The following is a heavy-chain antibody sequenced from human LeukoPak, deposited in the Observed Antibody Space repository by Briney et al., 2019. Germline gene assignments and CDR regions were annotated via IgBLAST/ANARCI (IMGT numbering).Heavy chain of an antibody. J-gene: IGHJ4*02. D-gene: IGHD2-8*01. Sequence: ASVKVSCKASGYTFTSYYMHWVRQAPGQGLEWVGIINPGGGRTSYAQTVQGRFTVTRDTATSTVYMELNSLRSEDTAVYYCARDPVGYCTNGVCPNLDYWGQGTLVTVSS. CDR3: ARDPVGYCTNGVCPNLDY. CDR2: INPGGGRT. V-gene: IGHV1-46*04. CDR1: GYTFTSYY.